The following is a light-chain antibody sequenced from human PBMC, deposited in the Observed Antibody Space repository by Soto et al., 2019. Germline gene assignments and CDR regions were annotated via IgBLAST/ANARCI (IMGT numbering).Light chain of an antibody. CDR2: DVS. CDR3: CSYAGSVYV. J-gene: IGLJ1*01. Sequence: QSALTQPRSVSGSPGQSVTISCTGTSSDVGGYNYVSWYQQHPGKAPKLIIYDVSKRPSGVPDRFSGSKSGNTASLTISGLQAEDEADYYCCSYAGSVYVFGTGNKLTVL. CDR1: SSDVGGYNY. V-gene: IGLV2-11*01.